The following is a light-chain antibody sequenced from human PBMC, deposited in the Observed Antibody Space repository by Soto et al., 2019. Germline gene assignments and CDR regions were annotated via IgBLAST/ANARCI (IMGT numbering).Light chain of an antibody. J-gene: IGKJ1*01. CDR2: GAS. CDR1: QSVSTN. Sequence: EIVMTQSPATLSVSPGERATLSCRASQSVSTNLAWYQQKPGQAPRLLIYGASTRATGIPARFIGSGSGTEFTLIIRSLQSEDFAVYYCQHYNNWPPWTFGQGTKVEIK. V-gene: IGKV3-15*01. CDR3: QHYNNWPPWT.